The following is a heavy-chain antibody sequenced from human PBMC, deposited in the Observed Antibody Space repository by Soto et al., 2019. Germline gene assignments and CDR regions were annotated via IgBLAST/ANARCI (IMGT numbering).Heavy chain of an antibody. CDR1: GGSISSGGYY. CDR2: IYYSGST. D-gene: IGHD2-15*01. J-gene: IGHJ4*02. Sequence: PSETLSLTCTVSGGSISSGGYYWSWIRQHPGKGLEWIGYIYYSGSTYYNPSLKSRVTISVDTSKNQFSLKLSSATAADTAVYYCARGGYSSADSCYRPIDYWGQGTLVTVPS. V-gene: IGHV4-31*03. CDR3: ARGGYSSADSCYRPIDY.